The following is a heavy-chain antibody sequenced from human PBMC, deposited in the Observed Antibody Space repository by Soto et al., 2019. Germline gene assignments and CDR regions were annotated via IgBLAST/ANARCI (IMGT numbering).Heavy chain of an antibody. J-gene: IGHJ6*02. D-gene: IGHD2-2*02. V-gene: IGHV4-31*03. CDR1: GGSISSGGYY. CDR3: AREPTKDIVVVPAAITSYYYGMDV. CDR2: IYYSGST. Sequence: PSETLSLTCTVSGGSISSGGYYWSWIRQHPGKGLEWIGYIYYSGSTYYNPSLKSRVTISVDTSKNQFSLKLSSVTAADTAVYYCAREPTKDIVVVPAAITSYYYGMDVWGQGTTVTVSS.